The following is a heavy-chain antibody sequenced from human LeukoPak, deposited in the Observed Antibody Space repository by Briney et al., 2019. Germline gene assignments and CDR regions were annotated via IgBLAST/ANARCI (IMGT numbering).Heavy chain of an antibody. CDR2: ISSSSSYI. CDR1: GFTFSSYS. D-gene: IGHD3-10*01. V-gene: IGHV3-21*01. Sequence: GGSLRLSCAASGFTFSSYSMNWDRQAPGKGLEWVSSISSSSSYIYYADTVKGRFTISRDNAKNSLYLQMNSLRAEDTAVYYCARDSSYYAFDYWGQGTLVTVSS. CDR3: ARDSSYYAFDY. J-gene: IGHJ4*02.